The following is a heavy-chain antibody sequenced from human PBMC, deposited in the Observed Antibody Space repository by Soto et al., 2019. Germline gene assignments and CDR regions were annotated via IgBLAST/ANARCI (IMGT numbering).Heavy chain of an antibody. CDR1: GFTVSSKY. Sequence: PGGSLRLSCAASGFTVSSKYMSWVRQAPGKGLEWVSVIWSAGLIYYADSVRGRFTISRDISKNILYLEMTGLTADDKAVYYCAREAPMDVWGQGTTVTVSS. V-gene: IGHV3-53*01. CDR2: IWSAGLI. CDR3: AREAPMDV. J-gene: IGHJ6*02.